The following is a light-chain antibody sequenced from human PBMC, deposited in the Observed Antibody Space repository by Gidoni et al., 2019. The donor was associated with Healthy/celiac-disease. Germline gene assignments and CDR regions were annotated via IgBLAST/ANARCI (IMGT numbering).Light chain of an antibody. Sequence: SYELTQPPSVSVSPGPTARITCSGDPLPKQYAYWYQQKPGQAPVRVIYKDSERPSGIPERFSGSSSGTTVTLTISGVQAEDEADYYCQSADSSGTPLYVVFGGGTKLTVL. CDR2: KDS. J-gene: IGLJ2*01. CDR3: QSADSSGTPLYVV. V-gene: IGLV3-25*02. CDR1: PLPKQY.